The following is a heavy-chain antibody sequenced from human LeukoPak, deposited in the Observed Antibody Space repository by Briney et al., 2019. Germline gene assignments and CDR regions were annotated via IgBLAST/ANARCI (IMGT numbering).Heavy chain of an antibody. CDR2: INHSGST. CDR1: GGSFSGYY. V-gene: IGHV4-34*01. CDR3: ARVGISRYSFDY. D-gene: IGHD5-18*01. J-gene: IGHJ4*02. Sequence: PSETLSLTCAVYGGSFSGYYWSWLRQPPGKGLEWMGEINHSGSTNYKPSLKSRVTISVDTSKNQFSLKLSSVTAADTAVYYCARVGISRYSFDYWGQGTLVTVSS.